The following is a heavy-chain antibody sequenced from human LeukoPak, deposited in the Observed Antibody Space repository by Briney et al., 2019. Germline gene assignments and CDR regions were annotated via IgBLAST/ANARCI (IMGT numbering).Heavy chain of an antibody. V-gene: IGHV3-23*01. Sequence: GGSLRLSCAASGFTFSYYWINWVRQAPGKGLEWVSAISGSGGSTYYADSVKGRFTISRDNSKNTLYLQMNSLRAEDTAVYYCAKSVVVVAAIDYWGQGTLVTVSS. CDR1: GFTFSYYW. CDR2: ISGSGGST. CDR3: AKSVVVVAAIDY. J-gene: IGHJ4*02. D-gene: IGHD2-15*01.